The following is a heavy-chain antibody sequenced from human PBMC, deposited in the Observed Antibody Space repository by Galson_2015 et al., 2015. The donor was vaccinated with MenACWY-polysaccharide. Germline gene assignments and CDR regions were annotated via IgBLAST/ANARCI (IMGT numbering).Heavy chain of an antibody. V-gene: IGHV1-8*01. CDR1: GYTFSSYD. D-gene: IGHD3-22*01. J-gene: IGHJ5*02. CDR3: ARGGKYYYDSSGYLNWYDP. Sequence: SVKVSCKASGYTFSSYDINWVRQTTGQGLEWMGWMNPNSGNTGYAQKFQGRVTMTRNTSISIAYMELSSLRSEDTAVYYCARGGKYYYDSSGYLNWYDPWGQGTLVTVSS. CDR2: MNPNSGNT.